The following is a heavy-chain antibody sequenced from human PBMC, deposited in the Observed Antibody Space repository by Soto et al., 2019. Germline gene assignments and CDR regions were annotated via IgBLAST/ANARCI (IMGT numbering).Heavy chain of an antibody. CDR1: GYSFTSYW. CDR3: ASTYSSRWTEGAASYFDY. V-gene: IGHV5-51*01. D-gene: IGHD6-13*01. Sequence: PGESLKISCKGSGYSFTSYWIGWVRQMPGKGLEWMGIIYPGDSDTRYSPSFQGQVTISADKSISTAYLQWSSLKASDTAMYYCASTYSSRWTEGAASYFDYWGQGTLVTVSS. J-gene: IGHJ4*02. CDR2: IYPGDSDT.